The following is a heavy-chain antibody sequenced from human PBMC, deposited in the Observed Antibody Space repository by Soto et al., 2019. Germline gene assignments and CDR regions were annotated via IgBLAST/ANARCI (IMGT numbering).Heavy chain of an antibody. D-gene: IGHD1-26*01. J-gene: IGHJ4*02. CDR2: IIPIFGTA. CDR1: GGTFSSYA. V-gene: IGHV1-69*06. CDR3: ASGEPHGGSYYGSLDY. Sequence: QVQLVQSGAEVKKPGSSVKVSCKASGGTFSSYAISWVRQAPGQALEWMGGIIPIFGTANYAQKFQGRVTITADKSTSTAYMELSSLRSEDTVVYYCASGEPHGGSYYGSLDYWGQGTLVTVSS.